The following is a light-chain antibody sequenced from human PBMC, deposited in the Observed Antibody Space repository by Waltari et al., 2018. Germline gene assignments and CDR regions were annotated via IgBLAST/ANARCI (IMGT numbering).Light chain of an antibody. Sequence: SYELTQSPSVSVSPGQTVRITCPGDALPRKHVCWYQQKSGQAPVLLLYEDTNRPSGIPERFSGSSSGTVATLTLTGAQVDDDADYYCYSTEPGDNYRGVFAGGTKLTVL. CDR2: EDT. CDR3: YSTEPGDNYRGV. V-gene: IGLV3-10*01. J-gene: IGLJ3*02. CDR1: ALPRKH.